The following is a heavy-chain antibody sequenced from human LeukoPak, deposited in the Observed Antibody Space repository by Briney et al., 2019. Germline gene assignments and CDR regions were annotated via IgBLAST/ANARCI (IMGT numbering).Heavy chain of an antibody. CDR3: ATYFSGSGSFTTQFDH. CDR2: INTHKGNT. V-gene: IGHV1-18*04. J-gene: IGHJ4*02. CDR1: ASTFTTYG. D-gene: IGHD3-10*01. Sequence: ASVKVSCKTSASTFTTYGITWVRQAPGQGLKWMGWINTHKGNTYFSREFQDRVFLTTDASTTTAYMELRGLRSDDTAIYYCATYFSGSGSFTTQFDHWGQGTLVTVSS.